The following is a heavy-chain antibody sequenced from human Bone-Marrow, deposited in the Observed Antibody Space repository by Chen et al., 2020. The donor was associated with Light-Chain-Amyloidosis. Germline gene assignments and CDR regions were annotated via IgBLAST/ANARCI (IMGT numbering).Heavy chain of an antibody. J-gene: IGHJ3*02. V-gene: IGHV2-5*01. CDR3: ARTVHHYDNSGHLWYGFDS. Sequence: QITLKESGPTLVRPTQTLTLTCIFSGCPLSAGGEGVGWIRQPPGKARECLAVMYWSGDKRYSPSLKSRLTITKDTSMNQVVLTMTNMDPFDTATYYCARTVHHYDNSGHLWYGFDSWGQGTAVTVSS. D-gene: IGHD3-22*01. CDR2: MYWSGDK. CDR1: GCPLSAGGEG.